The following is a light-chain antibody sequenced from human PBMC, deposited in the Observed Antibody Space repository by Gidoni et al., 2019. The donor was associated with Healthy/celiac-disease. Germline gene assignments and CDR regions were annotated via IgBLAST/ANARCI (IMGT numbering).Light chain of an antibody. Sequence: DIVMTQTPATLSVPPGERATLTCRASQGGSSNLSWYQQKPGQAPRHLIYGASTRATGRPARCSGSGSGTEFTLTISSLQSEDFAVYYCQQYNNWTPWTFGQGTKVEIK. CDR3: QQYNNWTPWT. CDR1: QGGSSN. J-gene: IGKJ1*01. V-gene: IGKV3-15*01. CDR2: GAS.